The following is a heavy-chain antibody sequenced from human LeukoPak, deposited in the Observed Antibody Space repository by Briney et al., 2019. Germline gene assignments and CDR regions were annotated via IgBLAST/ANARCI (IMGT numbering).Heavy chain of an antibody. Sequence: GGSLRLSCAASGFTFSSYAMHWVRQAPGKGLEWVAVISYDGSNKYYADSVKGRFTISRDNSKNTLYLQMNSLRAEDTAVYYCAREGSGSYFSVFDYWGQGTLVTVSS. V-gene: IGHV3-30-3*01. CDR2: ISYDGSNK. CDR1: GFTFSSYA. D-gene: IGHD1-26*01. CDR3: AREGSGSYFSVFDY. J-gene: IGHJ4*02.